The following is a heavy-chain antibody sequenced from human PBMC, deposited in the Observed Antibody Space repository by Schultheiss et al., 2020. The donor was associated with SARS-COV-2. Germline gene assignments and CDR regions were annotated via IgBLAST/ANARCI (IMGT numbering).Heavy chain of an antibody. CDR2: ISWNSGSI. D-gene: IGHD4-17*01. Sequence: GGSLRLSCAASGFTFDDYAMHWVRQAPGKGLEWVSGISWNSGSIGYADSVKGRFTISRDNAKNSLYLQMNSLRAEDTALYYCAKPYGDYGYDWYFDLWGRGTLVTVSS. J-gene: IGHJ2*01. V-gene: IGHV3-9*01. CDR3: AKPYGDYGYDWYFDL. CDR1: GFTFDDYA.